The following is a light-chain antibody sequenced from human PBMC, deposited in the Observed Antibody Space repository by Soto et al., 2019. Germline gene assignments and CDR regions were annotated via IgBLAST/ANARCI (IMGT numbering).Light chain of an antibody. CDR3: QQYKNWLQLT. CDR1: ESISRN. J-gene: IGKJ3*01. Sequence: EIVMTQSPATLSVSPGERVTLSCRASESISRNLAWYQQKPGQAPRLLIYGASSRDTGVPARFSGGGSGTELTLTISTLQSEYSAVYCCQQYKNWLQLTFGPGTRGDV. CDR2: GAS. V-gene: IGKV3-15*01.